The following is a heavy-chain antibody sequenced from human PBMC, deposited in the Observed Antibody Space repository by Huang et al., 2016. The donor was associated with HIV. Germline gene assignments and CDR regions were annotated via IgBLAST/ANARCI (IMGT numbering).Heavy chain of an antibody. D-gene: IGHD6-19*01. CDR2: IIWNCVDI. Sequence: EVQLEEFGGRLVQPGRSLRLSCATYGFKFDDYAMHWVRQVPGGGLVWVSGIIWNCVDILYADSVRGRFAISRDNAVKSPYLQMDSLRREDTALYYCVKDRRMRGSGWTFFDNWGQGTLVDVSS. CDR3: VKDRRMRGSGWTFFDN. CDR1: GFKFDDYA. V-gene: IGHV3-9*01. J-gene: IGHJ4*02.